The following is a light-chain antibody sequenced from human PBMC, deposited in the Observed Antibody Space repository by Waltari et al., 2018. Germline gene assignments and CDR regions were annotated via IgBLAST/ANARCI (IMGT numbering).Light chain of an antibody. CDR2: EVT. V-gene: IGLV2-8*01. CDR3: SSYGGNNNVL. CDR1: SSDVGGYNY. Sequence: QSALTQPPSASGSPGQSVTISCPGTSSDVGGYNYVPWYQQHPGKAPKLIIYEVTQRPSGVPDRFSGSKSGNTASLTVSGLQADDEADYYCSSYGGNNNVLFGGGTELTVL. J-gene: IGLJ2*01.